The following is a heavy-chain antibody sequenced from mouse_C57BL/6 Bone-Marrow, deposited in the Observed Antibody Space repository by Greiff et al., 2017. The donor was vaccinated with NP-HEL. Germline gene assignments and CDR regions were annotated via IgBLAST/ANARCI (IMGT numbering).Heavy chain of an antibody. Sequence: VQLQQSGAELVRPGASVTLSCKASGYTFTDYEMHWVKQTPVHGLEWIGAIDPETGGTAYNQKFKGKAILTADKSSSTAYMELRSLTSEATAVYYCTRSDYSNYLDYWGQGTTHTVSS. CDR1: GYTFTDYE. J-gene: IGHJ2*01. V-gene: IGHV1-15*01. CDR2: IDPETGGT. D-gene: IGHD2-5*01. CDR3: TRSDYSNYLDY.